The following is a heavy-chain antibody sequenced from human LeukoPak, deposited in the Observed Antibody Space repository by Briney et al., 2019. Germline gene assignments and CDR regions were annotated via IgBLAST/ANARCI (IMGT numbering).Heavy chain of an antibody. J-gene: IGHJ4*02. D-gene: IGHD3-10*01. V-gene: IGHV4-4*07. CDR3: ARDLIVPVGLTGSGSYSTDY. CDR1: GGSISSYY. Sequence: SETLSLTCTVSGGSISSYYWSWIRQPAGKGLEWIGRIYTSGSTNYNPSLKSRVTMSVDTSKNQFSLKLSSVTAADTAVYYCARDLIVPVGLTGSGSYSTDYWGQGTLVTVSS. CDR2: IYTSGST.